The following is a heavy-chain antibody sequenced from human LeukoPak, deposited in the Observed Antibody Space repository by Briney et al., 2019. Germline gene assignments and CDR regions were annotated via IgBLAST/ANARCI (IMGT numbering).Heavy chain of an antibody. CDR3: ARDRDIVVVPAAIGYYGMDV. CDR1: GGTFSSYA. V-gene: IGHV1-69*13. J-gene: IGHJ6*04. D-gene: IGHD2-2*01. CDR2: IIPIFGTA. Sequence: SVKVSCKASGGTFSSYAISWVRQAPGQGLERMGGIIPIFGTANYAQKFQGRVTITADESTSTAYMELSSLRSEDTAVYYCARDRDIVVVPAAIGYYGMDVWGKGTTVTVSS.